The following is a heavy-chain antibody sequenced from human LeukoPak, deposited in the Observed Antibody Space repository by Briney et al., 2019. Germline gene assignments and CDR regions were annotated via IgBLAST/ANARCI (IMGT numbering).Heavy chain of an antibody. Sequence: SETLSLTCSVSNASISSHFWTWVRQPPGKGLEWIGHIHYSGNTNYNPSLKSRVTLSLDPSKNQFSLELTSVTAADTAIFYCARLRPLLDQLLYFAFDSWGQGTLVTVSS. D-gene: IGHD2-2*02. CDR1: NASISSHF. J-gene: IGHJ5*01. CDR2: IHYSGNT. V-gene: IGHV4-59*11. CDR3: ARLRPLLDQLLYFAFDS.